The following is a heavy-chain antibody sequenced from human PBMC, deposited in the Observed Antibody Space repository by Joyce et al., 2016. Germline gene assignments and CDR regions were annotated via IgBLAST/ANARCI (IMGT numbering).Heavy chain of an antibody. D-gene: IGHD1-26*01. CDR1: GYTYINYG. J-gene: IGHJ3*02. Sequence: QVQLVQSGAEVKKPGASVKVSCKASGYTYINYGIIGVRQAPGQGLDWRGWISPYNGNTNYAQKFQGRVTMTTETSTSTAYMELRSLRSDDTAVYYCARESGSPWGAFDIWSQGTMVTVSS. V-gene: IGHV1-18*01. CDR3: ARESGSPWGAFDI. CDR2: ISPYNGNT.